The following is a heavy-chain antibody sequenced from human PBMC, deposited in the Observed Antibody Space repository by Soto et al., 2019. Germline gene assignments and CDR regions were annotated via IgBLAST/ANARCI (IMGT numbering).Heavy chain of an antibody. D-gene: IGHD5-12*01. CDR3: ARREGYSGYDFLGFDP. Sequence: AESLKISWKGSGYSFTSYWISWVRQMPWKGLEWMGRIDPSDSYTNYSPSFQGHVTISADKSISTAYLQWSSLKASDTAMYYCARREGYSGYDFLGFDPWGQGTLVTVSS. J-gene: IGHJ5*02. V-gene: IGHV5-10-1*01. CDR2: IDPSDSYT. CDR1: GYSFTSYW.